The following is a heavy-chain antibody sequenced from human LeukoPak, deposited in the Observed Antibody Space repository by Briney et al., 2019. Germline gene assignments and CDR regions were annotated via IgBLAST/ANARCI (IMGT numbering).Heavy chain of an antibody. CDR1: GFSLSDYY. V-gene: IGHV3-11*01. CDR2: IDSYGTTI. CDR3: ARKVAFDI. J-gene: IGHJ3*02. Sequence: GGSQRLSCADSGFSLSDYYMSWIRQAPGKGLEWVAYIDSYGTTIYYADSVKGRFTISRDSTKNSLYLQMNSLRVEDTAVYYCARKVAFDIWGQGTMVTVSS.